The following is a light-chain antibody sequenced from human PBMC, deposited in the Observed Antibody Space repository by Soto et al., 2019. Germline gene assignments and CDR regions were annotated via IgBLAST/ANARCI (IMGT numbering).Light chain of an antibody. CDR1: QSVSGSY. J-gene: IGKJ4*01. CDR3: QQYGDSPLT. V-gene: IGKV3-20*01. Sequence: ETVLTQSPGTLSLSPGERATLSCRASQSVSGSYLAWYQQKPGQAPRLLIYGASSRATGIPDRFSGSGSGTDFTLTISRLEPEDFAVYQCQQYGDSPLTFGGGTKVDIK. CDR2: GAS.